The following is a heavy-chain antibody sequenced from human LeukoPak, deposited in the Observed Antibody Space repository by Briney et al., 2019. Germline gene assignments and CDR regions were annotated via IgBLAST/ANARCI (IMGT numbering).Heavy chain of an antibody. V-gene: IGHV1-69*04. Sequence: ASVKVSCKASGGTFSSYAISWVRQAPGQGLEWMGRIIPILGIANYAQKFQGRVTITADKSTSTAYMGLSSLRSEDTAVYYCASRITMVRNGMDVWGQGTTVTVSS. CDR1: GGTFSSYA. D-gene: IGHD3-10*01. CDR3: ASRITMVRNGMDV. CDR2: IIPILGIA. J-gene: IGHJ6*02.